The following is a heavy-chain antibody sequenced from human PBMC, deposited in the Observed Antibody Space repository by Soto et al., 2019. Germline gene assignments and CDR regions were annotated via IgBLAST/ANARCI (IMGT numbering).Heavy chain of an antibody. V-gene: IGHV4-61*01. D-gene: IGHD3-16*02. CDR3: ASASGDYVWGSYRYTGIYFDY. J-gene: IGHJ4*02. CDR2: IYYSGST. CDR1: GGSVSSGSYY. Sequence: SETLSLTCTVSGGSVSSGSYYWSWIRQPPGKGLEWIGYIYYSGSTNYNPSLKSRVTISVDTSKNQFSLKLSSVTAADTAVYYCASASGDYVWGSYRYTGIYFDYWGQGTLVTVSS.